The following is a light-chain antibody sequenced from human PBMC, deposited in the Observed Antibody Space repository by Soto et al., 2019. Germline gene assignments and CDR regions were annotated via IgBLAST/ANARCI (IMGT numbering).Light chain of an antibody. CDR1: QSVSSN. Sequence: EIVMTQSPATLSVSPGERATLSCRASQSVSSNLAWYQQKPGQAPMLLIYGAYTRATGIPARFSGSGSGTEFTLTISSLQSEDFAVYYCQQYNNWPPPLTFGGGTKVEIK. J-gene: IGKJ4*01. CDR3: QQYNNWPPPLT. CDR2: GAY. V-gene: IGKV3-15*01.